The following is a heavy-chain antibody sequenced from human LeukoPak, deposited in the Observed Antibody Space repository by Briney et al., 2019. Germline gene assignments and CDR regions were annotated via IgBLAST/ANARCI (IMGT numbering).Heavy chain of an antibody. V-gene: IGHV4-59*01. CDR3: ARDLAGDWAFDI. CDR2: IYYSGSS. J-gene: IGHJ3*02. D-gene: IGHD2-21*01. CDR1: GGSISSYY. Sequence: SETLSLTCTVSGGSISSYYWSWIRQPPGKGLEWIGYIYYSGSSNYNPSLKSRVTISVDTSKNQFSLKLSSVTAADTAVYYCARDLAGDWAFDIWGQGTMVTVSS.